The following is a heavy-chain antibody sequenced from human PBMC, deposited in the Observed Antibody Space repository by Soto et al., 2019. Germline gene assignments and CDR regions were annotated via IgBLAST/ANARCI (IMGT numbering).Heavy chain of an antibody. CDR2: ISAYNGNT. J-gene: IGHJ4*02. D-gene: IGHD2-8*01. CDR1: GYTFTTYG. Sequence: GASVKVSCKASGYTFTTYGITWVRQAPGQGPEWMGWISAYNGNTNFAQNLQDRVTLTTDTSTSTAYMELRSLRSDDTAVYYCARARGYCTNGICSPFDYWGQGTLVTVSS. CDR3: ARARGYCTNGICSPFDY. V-gene: IGHV1-18*04.